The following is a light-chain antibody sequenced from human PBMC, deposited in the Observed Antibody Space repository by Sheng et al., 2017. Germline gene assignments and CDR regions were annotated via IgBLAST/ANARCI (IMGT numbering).Light chain of an antibody. Sequence: DIQMTQSPSSLSASVGDRVTITCRASQSLNTYLDWYQQTPGKAPKLLIFAASSLQGGVQSRFSGSGSGTDFSLTISSLQPEDFATYYCQQIFSTPRTFGGGTKVEI. CDR3: QQIFSTPRT. CDR1: QSLNTY. CDR2: AAS. J-gene: IGKJ4*01. V-gene: IGKV1-39*01.